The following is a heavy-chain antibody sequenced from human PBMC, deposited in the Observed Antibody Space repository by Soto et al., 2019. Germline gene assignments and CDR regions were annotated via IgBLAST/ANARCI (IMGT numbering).Heavy chain of an antibody. J-gene: IGHJ6*02. Sequence: GVSLKISCKGSGYSFTSYWIGWVRQMPGKGLECMGIIYPGDSDTRYSPSFQGQVTISADKSISTAYLQWSSLKASDTAMYYCARTAAAGKYYYGMDVWGQGTTVTVSS. CDR1: GYSFTSYW. CDR3: ARTAAAGKYYYGMDV. CDR2: IYPGDSDT. D-gene: IGHD6-13*01. V-gene: IGHV5-51*01.